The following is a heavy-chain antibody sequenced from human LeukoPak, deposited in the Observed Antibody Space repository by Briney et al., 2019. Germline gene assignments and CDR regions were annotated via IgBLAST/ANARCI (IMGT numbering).Heavy chain of an antibody. CDR2: IYYSGST. Sequence: KPSGTLSLTCTVSGGSISSYYWSWIRQPPGKGLEWIGYIYYSGSTNYNPSLKSRVTISVDTSKNQFSLKLSSVTAADTAVYYCARSPPDGYNDGYYFDYWGQGTLVTVSS. CDR3: ARSPPDGYNDGYYFDY. V-gene: IGHV4-59*01. CDR1: GGSISSYY. J-gene: IGHJ4*02. D-gene: IGHD5-24*01.